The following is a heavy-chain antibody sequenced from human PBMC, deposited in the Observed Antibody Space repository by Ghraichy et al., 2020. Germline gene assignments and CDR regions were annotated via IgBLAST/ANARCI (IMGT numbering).Heavy chain of an antibody. CDR3: ARVSDSSGSPDAFDI. Sequence: ASVKVSCKASGYTFTSYGISWVRQAPGQGLEWMGWISAYNGNTNYAQKLQGRVTMTTDTSTSTAYMELRSLRSDDTAVYYCARVSDSSGSPDAFDIWGQGTMVTVSS. V-gene: IGHV1-18*04. J-gene: IGHJ3*02. D-gene: IGHD3-22*01. CDR2: ISAYNGNT. CDR1: GYTFTSYG.